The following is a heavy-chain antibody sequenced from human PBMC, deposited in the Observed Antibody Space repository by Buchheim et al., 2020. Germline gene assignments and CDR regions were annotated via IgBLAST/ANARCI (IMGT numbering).Heavy chain of an antibody. CDR3: AKGQGIAVAGYLGYYYYYGMDV. J-gene: IGHJ6*02. D-gene: IGHD6-19*01. V-gene: IGHV3-23*01. CDR1: GFTFSSYA. CDR2: ISGSGGST. Sequence: EVQLLESGGGLVQPGGSLRLSCAASGFTFSSYAMSWVRQAPGKGLEWVSAISGSGGSTYYADSVKGRFTISSDNSKNKLYLQMNSLRAEDTAVYYCAKGQGIAVAGYLGYYYYYGMDVWGQGTT.